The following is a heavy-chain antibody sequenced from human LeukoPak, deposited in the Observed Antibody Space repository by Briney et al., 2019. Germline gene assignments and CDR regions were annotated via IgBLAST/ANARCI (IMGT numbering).Heavy chain of an antibody. CDR1: GFVVTTDF. CDR3: ATRGA. Sequence: GGSLRLSCAASGFVVTTDFMTWVRQAPGKGLEWLSIIFTGSLDGTAAHADSVKGRFNISRDNSANTLYLQMDSLRTEDTAIYYCATRGAWGPGTLVTVSS. J-gene: IGHJ5*02. CDR2: IFTGSLDGTA. V-gene: IGHV3-53*01.